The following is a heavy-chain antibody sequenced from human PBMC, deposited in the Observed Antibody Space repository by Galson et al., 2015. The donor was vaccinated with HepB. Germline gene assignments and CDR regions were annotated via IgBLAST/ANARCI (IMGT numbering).Heavy chain of an antibody. D-gene: IGHD3-10*01. CDR3: AREYGVTMVRRRWGAWYFDL. Sequence: SLRLSCAASGFTFSSYSMNWVRQAPGKGLEWVSSISSSSSYIYYADSVKGRFTISRDNAKNSLYLQMNSLRAEDTAVYYCAREYGVTMVRRRWGAWYFDLWGRGTLVTVSS. CDR1: GFTFSSYS. V-gene: IGHV3-21*01. J-gene: IGHJ2*01. CDR2: ISSSSSYI.